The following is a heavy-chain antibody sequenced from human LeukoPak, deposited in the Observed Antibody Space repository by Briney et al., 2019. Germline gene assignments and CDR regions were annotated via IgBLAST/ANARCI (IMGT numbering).Heavy chain of an antibody. J-gene: IGHJ4*02. CDR1: GGSISSSSYY. Sequence: SETLSLTCTPSGGSISSSSYYWGRIRQPPGKGLEWIGSMYYSGSTYYNPSLKSRVTISVDTSKNHFSLKLRSVTAADTAVYYCARLQQRLITDQYYFDYWGQGTLVTVSS. CDR2: MYYSGST. CDR3: ARLQQRLITDQYYFDY. D-gene: IGHD1/OR15-1a*01. V-gene: IGHV4-39*02.